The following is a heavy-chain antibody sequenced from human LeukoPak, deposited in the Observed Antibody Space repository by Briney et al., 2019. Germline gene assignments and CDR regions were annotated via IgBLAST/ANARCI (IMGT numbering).Heavy chain of an antibody. D-gene: IGHD6-13*01. CDR3: ARGTIAAAGYYYFDY. V-gene: IGHV3-7*04. CDR1: GFTFSSYW. CDR2: IKQDGSEK. Sequence: GGSLRLSCAASGFTFSSYWMSWVRQAPGKGLEWVANIKQDGSEKYYVGSVKGRFTISRDNAKNSLYLQMNSLRAEDTAVYYCARGTIAAAGYYYFDYWGQGTQVTVSS. J-gene: IGHJ4*02.